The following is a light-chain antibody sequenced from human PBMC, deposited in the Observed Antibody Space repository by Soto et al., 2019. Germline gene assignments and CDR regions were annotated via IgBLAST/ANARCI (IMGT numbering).Light chain of an antibody. Sequence: QSALTQPPSASGSPGQSVTISCIGTSSDVGAYIFVSWYQQHPGKAPKLMVYDVNRRPPGVPDRFFGSKSGNTASLTVSGLQAEDEADYYCVSFAGGTYVFGTGTKLTVL. V-gene: IGLV2-8*01. CDR1: SSDVGAYIF. J-gene: IGLJ1*01. CDR2: DVN. CDR3: VSFAGGTYV.